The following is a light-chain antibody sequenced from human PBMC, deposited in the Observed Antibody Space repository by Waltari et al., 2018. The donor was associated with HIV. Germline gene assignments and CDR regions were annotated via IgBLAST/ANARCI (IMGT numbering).Light chain of an antibody. V-gene: IGLV1-40*01. Sequence: QSVLTQPPSVSGAPGQRVTISCTGRSSNIGAGYDVHWYQQLPGTAPKLLIFGNHNRPSGVPDRFSGSKSGTSASLAITGLQAEDEADYYCQSHDSSLSGWVFGGGTKLTVL. CDR1: SSNIGAGYD. CDR3: QSHDSSLSGWV. J-gene: IGLJ3*02. CDR2: GNH.